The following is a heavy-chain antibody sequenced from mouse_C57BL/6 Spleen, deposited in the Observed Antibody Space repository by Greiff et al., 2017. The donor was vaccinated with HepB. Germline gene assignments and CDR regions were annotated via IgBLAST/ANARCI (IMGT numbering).Heavy chain of an antibody. D-gene: IGHD1-1*01. CDR2: IDPETGGT. V-gene: IGHV1-15*01. Sequence: QVQLKESGAELVRPGASVTLSCKASGYTFTDYEMHWVKQTPVHGLEWIGAIDPETGGTAYNQKFKGKAILTADKSSSTAYMELRSLTSEDSAVYYCTRGIYYYPLFDYWGQGTTLTVSS. CDR1: GYTFTDYE. CDR3: TRGIYYYPLFDY. J-gene: IGHJ2*01.